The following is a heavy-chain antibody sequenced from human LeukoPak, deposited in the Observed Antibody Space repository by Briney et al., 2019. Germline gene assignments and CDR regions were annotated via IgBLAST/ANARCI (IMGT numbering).Heavy chain of an antibody. CDR1: GFTFSSYW. J-gene: IGHJ4*02. D-gene: IGHD4-17*01. CDR2: INSDGSST. V-gene: IGHV3-74*01. Sequence: HPGGSLRLSCAASGFTFSSYWMHWVRQAPGKGLVWVSRINSDGSSTSYADSVKGRFTISGDNAKNTLYLQMNSLRAEDTAVYYCARDSVYGDYYFDYWGQGTLVTVSS. CDR3: ARDSVYGDYYFDY.